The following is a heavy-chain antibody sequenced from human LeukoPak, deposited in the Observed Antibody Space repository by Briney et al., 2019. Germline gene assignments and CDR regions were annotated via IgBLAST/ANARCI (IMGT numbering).Heavy chain of an antibody. V-gene: IGHV4-4*07. J-gene: IGHJ6*03. D-gene: IGHD3-16*01. CDR1: GGSISSYY. CDR2: IYTSGST. CDR3: ARVWVMITPHLYYYMDF. Sequence: SETLSRTCTVSGGSISSYYWSWIRQPAGKGLQWIGRIYTSGSTNYNPSLKSRVTMSVDTSKNQFSLKLSSVTAADTAVYYCARVWVMITPHLYYYMDFWGKGTTVTVSS.